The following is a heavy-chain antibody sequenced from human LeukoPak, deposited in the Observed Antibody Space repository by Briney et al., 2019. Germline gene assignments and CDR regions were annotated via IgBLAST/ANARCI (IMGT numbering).Heavy chain of an antibody. CDR2: IRSSSSTI. CDR1: GFIFSNYS. CDR3: AREIIFGVVIIGNYMDV. D-gene: IGHD3-3*01. Sequence: GGSLRLSCAASGFIFSNYSMNWVRQAPGKGLEWVSYIRSSSSTISYADSVKGRFTISRDNAKNSLYLQMNSLRAEDTAVYYCAREIIFGVVIIGNYMDVWGKGTTVTVSS. J-gene: IGHJ6*03. V-gene: IGHV3-48*01.